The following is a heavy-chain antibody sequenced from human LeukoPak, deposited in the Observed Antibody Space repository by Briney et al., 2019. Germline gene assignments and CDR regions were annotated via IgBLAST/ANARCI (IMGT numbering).Heavy chain of an antibody. D-gene: IGHD3-22*01. J-gene: IGHJ4*02. CDR1: GGSISNYD. V-gene: IGHV4-4*07. CDR3: ARDSYDSSGYLNFDY. CDR2: TYISGSS. Sequence: PSETLSLTCTVSGGSISNYDWSWIRQSAGKGLEWVGRTYISGSSNYNPSLKSRVTVSVDTSKNQFSLRLNSVTAADTAVYYCARDSYDSSGYLNFDYWGQGTLVTVSS.